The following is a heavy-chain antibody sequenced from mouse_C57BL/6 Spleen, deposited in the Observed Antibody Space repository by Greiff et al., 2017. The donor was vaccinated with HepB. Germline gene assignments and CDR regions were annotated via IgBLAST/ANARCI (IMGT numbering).Heavy chain of an antibody. D-gene: IGHD3-2*02. CDR3: AKRTDQARGGYAMDY. CDR2: ILPGSGST. Sequence: QVQLQQSGAELMKPGASVKLSCKATGYTFTGYWIEWVKQRPGHGLEWIGEILPGSGSTNYNEKFKGKATFTADTPSNTAYMQLSSLTTEDSAIYYCAKRTDQARGGYAMDYWGQGTSVTVSS. J-gene: IGHJ4*01. CDR1: GYTFTGYW. V-gene: IGHV1-9*01.